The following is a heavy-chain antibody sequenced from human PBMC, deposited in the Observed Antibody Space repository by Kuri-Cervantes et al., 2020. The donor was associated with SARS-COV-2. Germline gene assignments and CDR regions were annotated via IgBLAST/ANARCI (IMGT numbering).Heavy chain of an antibody. Sequence: ASVKVSCKASGYTFTSYDINWVRQATGQGLEWMGWMNPNSGNTGYAQKFQGRVTMTRNTSISTAHMELSRLRSEDTAVYYCARSGKRTTVTTLGYWGQGTLVTVSS. J-gene: IGHJ4*02. V-gene: IGHV1-8*01. D-gene: IGHD4-17*01. CDR1: GYTFTSYD. CDR3: ARSGKRTTVTTLGY. CDR2: MNPNSGNT.